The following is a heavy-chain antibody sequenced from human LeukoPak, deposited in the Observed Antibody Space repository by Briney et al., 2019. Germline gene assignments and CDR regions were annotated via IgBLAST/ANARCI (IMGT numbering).Heavy chain of an antibody. CDR1: GFTFSNAY. V-gene: IGHV3-15*01. Sequence: PGGSLRLSCTASGFTFSNAYMSWVRQAPGRGLEWVGRIKTRGDGGTIDYAAPVKGRFTISRDDSKDTLYLQMNSLKSEDTAVYYCARHYPDYWGRGTLVTVSS. D-gene: IGHD3-10*01. J-gene: IGHJ4*02. CDR2: IKTRGDGGTI. CDR3: ARHYPDY.